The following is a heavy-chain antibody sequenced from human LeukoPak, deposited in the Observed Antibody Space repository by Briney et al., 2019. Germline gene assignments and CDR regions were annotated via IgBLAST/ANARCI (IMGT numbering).Heavy chain of an antibody. CDR2: INPGGSHI. CDR1: GYSFTNYW. J-gene: IGHJ5*02. D-gene: IGHD5-18*01. CDR3: ARKNPTALRNNWFDP. Sequence: GGSLKISCKGSGYSFTNYWIAWVRQMPGKGLEWMGAINPGGSHIRYSPSFQGQVTISTDKSISTAYLQWSSLKASDTAIYYCARKNPTALRNNWFDPWGQGTLVTVSS. V-gene: IGHV5-51*01.